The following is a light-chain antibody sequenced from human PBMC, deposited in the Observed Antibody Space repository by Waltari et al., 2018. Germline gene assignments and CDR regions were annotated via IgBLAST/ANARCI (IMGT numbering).Light chain of an antibody. CDR3: QQYYRYPVT. J-gene: IGKJ2*01. CDR1: QAINGY. Sequence: DIQVTQSPSSLSAPVGDRVTITCRTSQAINGYLNWYQQKPGKAPKILIYGASNLQSGVPSRFSGSGSGTDFTLTISSLQPEDFATYYCQQYYRYPVTFGQGTKVDIK. V-gene: IGKV1-39*01. CDR2: GAS.